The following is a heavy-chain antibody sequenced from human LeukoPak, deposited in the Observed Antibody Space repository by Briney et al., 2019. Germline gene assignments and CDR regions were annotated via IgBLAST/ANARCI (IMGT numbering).Heavy chain of an antibody. D-gene: IGHD3-16*01. Sequence: GGSLRLSCAASGLTFSNYAMSWVRQAPGKGLEWVSTISSSGGSTNYVDSVKGQFTISRDNSKNTLYLQMNSLRAEDTAVYYCAKDHEGGRWDYFDYWGQGTLVTVSS. CDR2: ISSSGGST. CDR1: GLTFSNYA. J-gene: IGHJ4*02. V-gene: IGHV3-23*01. CDR3: AKDHEGGRWDYFDY.